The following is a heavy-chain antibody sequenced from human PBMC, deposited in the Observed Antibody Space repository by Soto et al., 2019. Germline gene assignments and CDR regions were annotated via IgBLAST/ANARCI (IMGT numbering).Heavy chain of an antibody. CDR2: IYYSGST. J-gene: IGHJ3*02. CDR3: ARADTTTYYYDSSGYGDAFDI. Sequence: QVQLQESGPGLVKPSETLSLTCTVSGGSISSYYWSWIRQPPGKGLEWIGYIYYSGSTNYNPSLKSRVTISVDTSKNKFSLKLSSVTAADTAVYYCARADTTTYYYDSSGYGDAFDIWGQGTMVTVSS. D-gene: IGHD3-22*01. CDR1: GGSISSYY. V-gene: IGHV4-59*01.